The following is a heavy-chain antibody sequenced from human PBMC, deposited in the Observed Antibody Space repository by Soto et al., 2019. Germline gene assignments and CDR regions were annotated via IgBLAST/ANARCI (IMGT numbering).Heavy chain of an antibody. Sequence: EVQLLESGGGLIQPGGSLRLSCAASGFTFSSYAMSWVRQAPGKGLEWVSAISGSGGRTYYADSVQGRCTISRDNSRNAVYMQMNSLRAEGPAIYYSAKDGSNYGDYGFDNWGQGTLVIVSS. D-gene: IGHD4-17*01. CDR2: ISGSGGRT. CDR3: AKDGSNYGDYGFDN. J-gene: IGHJ4*02. CDR1: GFTFSSYA. V-gene: IGHV3-23*01.